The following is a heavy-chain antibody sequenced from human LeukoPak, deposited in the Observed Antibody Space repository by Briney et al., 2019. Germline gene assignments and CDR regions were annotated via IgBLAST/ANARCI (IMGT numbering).Heavy chain of an antibody. CDR3: ARDHPYCSSTSCYYRYFDY. D-gene: IGHD2-2*01. CDR1: GYTFTSYG. CDR2: ISAYNGNT. V-gene: IGHV1-18*01. Sequence: ASVKVSCKASGYTFTSYGISWVRQAPGQGLEWMGWISAYNGNTNYAQKLQGRVTMTTDTSTSTAYMELRSLRSDDTAVYYRARDHPYCSSTSCYYRYFDYWGQGTLVTVSS. J-gene: IGHJ4*02.